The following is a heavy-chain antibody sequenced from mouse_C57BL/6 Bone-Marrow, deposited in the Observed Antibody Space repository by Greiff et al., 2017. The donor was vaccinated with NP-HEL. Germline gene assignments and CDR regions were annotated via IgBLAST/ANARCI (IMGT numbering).Heavy chain of an antibody. CDR2: ITYDGSST. CDR3: AREGGLRRRTYAMDY. V-gene: IGHV5-16*01. CDR1: GFTFSDYY. J-gene: IGHJ4*01. D-gene: IGHD2-4*01. Sequence: EVQGVESEGGLVQPGSSMTLSCTTSGFTFSDYYMAWVRQVPEKGLDWVANITYDGSSTYYLDSLKSRFIISRDNAKNILYLQMSSLKSEDTATYYCAREGGLRRRTYAMDYWGQGTSGTVSS.